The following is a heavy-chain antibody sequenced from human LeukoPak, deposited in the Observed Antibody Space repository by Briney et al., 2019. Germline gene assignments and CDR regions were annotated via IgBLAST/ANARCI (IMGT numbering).Heavy chain of an antibody. J-gene: IGHJ4*02. CDR2: FDAEDGET. D-gene: IGHD3-22*01. Sequence: GASVKVSCKVSGYTLTELSMHWVRQAPGEGLEWMGGFDAEDGETIYAQKWQGRVTMTEDTSTDTAYMELSSLTSEDTAVYYCATDGNYYDSSGYYKRWGQGTLVTVSS. CDR1: GYTLTELS. V-gene: IGHV1-24*01. CDR3: ATDGNYYDSSGYYKR.